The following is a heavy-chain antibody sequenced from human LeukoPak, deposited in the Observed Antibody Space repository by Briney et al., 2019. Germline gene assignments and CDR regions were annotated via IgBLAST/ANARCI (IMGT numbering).Heavy chain of an antibody. J-gene: IGHJ4*02. CDR2: ISDDGGSP. CDR3: AKLGRYQKPLDDY. Sequence: GVSLRLSCAASGFTFRSYFMTWVRQAPGKGLEGVSDISDDGGSPYYADFVKGRFTVSRDNSKNTLFLQMHSLRGDDTAIYYCAKLGRYQKPLDDYWGQGTPVTVSS. V-gene: IGHV3-23*01. CDR1: GFTFRSYF. D-gene: IGHD2-2*01.